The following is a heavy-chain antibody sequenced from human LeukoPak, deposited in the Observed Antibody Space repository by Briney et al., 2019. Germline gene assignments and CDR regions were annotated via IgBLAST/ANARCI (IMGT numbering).Heavy chain of an antibody. CDR3: ARVRRCSRVDTAMASFDY. V-gene: IGHV1-18*04. Sequence: ASVKVSCKASGYTFTSYGISWVRQAPGQGLEWMGWISAYNGNTNYAQKLQGRVTMTTDTSTSTAYMELRSLRSDDTAVYYCARVRRCSRVDTAMASFDYWGQGTLVTVSS. D-gene: IGHD5-18*01. J-gene: IGHJ4*02. CDR2: ISAYNGNT. CDR1: GYTFTSYG.